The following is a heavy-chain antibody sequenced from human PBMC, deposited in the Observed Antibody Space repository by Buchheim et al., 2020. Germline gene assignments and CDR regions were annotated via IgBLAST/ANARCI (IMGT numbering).Heavy chain of an antibody. CDR3: SRGYYGSGAWQFDF. CDR1: GFTFGDYA. J-gene: IGHJ2*01. D-gene: IGHD3-10*01. CDR2: IRSESFGGTT. Sequence: EVQMVEAGGGLEQPGRSLRLSCTASGFTFGDYAVSWVRQAPGQGLEWVGFIRSESFGGTTEYAASVKDRFVISRDDSKSIAYLHMDSLRTEDTAVYYCSRGYYGSGAWQFDFWGRGTL. V-gene: IGHV3-49*04.